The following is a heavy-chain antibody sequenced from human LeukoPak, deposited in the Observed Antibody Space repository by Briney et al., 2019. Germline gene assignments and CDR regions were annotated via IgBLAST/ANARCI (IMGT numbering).Heavy chain of an antibody. V-gene: IGHV3-9*01. CDR3: AREMGGLPYAFDI. D-gene: IGHD3-16*01. CDR2: ISWNSGSI. CDR1: GFTFDDYA. Sequence: GGSLRLSCAASGFTFDDYAMHWVRQAPGKGLEWVSGISWNSGSIGYADSVKGRFTISRDNAKNSLYLQMNSLRAEDTAVYYCAREMGGLPYAFDIWGQGTMVTVSS. J-gene: IGHJ3*02.